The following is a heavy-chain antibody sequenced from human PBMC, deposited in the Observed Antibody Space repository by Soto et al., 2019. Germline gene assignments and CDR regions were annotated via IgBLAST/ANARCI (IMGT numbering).Heavy chain of an antibody. J-gene: IGHJ6*03. CDR1: GGSFSGYQ. CDR2: INDSGNI. V-gene: IGHV4-34*01. D-gene: IGHD3-10*01. CDR3: ARGLILWFGELTRRGGYYYYMDV. Sequence: QVQLQQWGAGLLKPSETLSLTCAVYGGSFSGYQWTWIRQTPGKGLEWIGEINDSGNINYNPSLKSRVTILVDTAKKQSSLKVSSVTAADTAVYYCARGLILWFGELTRRGGYYYYMDVWGKGTTVTVSS.